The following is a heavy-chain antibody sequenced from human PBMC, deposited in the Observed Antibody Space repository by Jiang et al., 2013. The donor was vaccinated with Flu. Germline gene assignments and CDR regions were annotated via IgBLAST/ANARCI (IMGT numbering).Heavy chain of an antibody. CDR3: ARRDTAMVKVDR. J-gene: IGHJ4*02. D-gene: IGHD5-18*01. CDR1: GGSISSDSHY. CDR2: IYYGGST. V-gene: IGHV4-39*01. Sequence: TLSLTCTVSGGSISSDSHYWAWIRQPPGRGLEWIGSIYYGGSTYYTPSLKSRVTMSLDTSRNQFSLKLSSVTAADTAVYYCARRDTAMVKVDRWGQGALVTVSS.